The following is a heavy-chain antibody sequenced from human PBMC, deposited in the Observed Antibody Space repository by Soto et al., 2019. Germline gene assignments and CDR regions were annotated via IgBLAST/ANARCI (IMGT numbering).Heavy chain of an antibody. D-gene: IGHD3-16*01. CDR1: GFTFSSFA. Sequence: PGGSLRLSCAASGFTFSSFAITWVRQAPGKGLEWVSAISGSGRSTYYAGSVKGRFTISRDNSKNTLYLQMNSLRAGDTAVYYCAKGGGGDFRYYYGMDVWGQGTTVTVSS. V-gene: IGHV3-23*01. CDR3: AKGGGGDFRYYYGMDV. CDR2: ISGSGRST. J-gene: IGHJ6*02.